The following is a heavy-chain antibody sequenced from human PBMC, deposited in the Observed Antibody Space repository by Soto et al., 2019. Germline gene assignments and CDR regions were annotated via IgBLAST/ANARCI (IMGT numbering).Heavy chain of an antibody. CDR1: GFPFEDYA. CDR3: AKSGCGGTRCYLNS. J-gene: IGHJ5*01. V-gene: IGHV3-9*01. Sequence: QLVESGGNLVQPGRSLRLSCATSGFPFEDYAMHWVRQTPGKGLEWVSGISSNSDNIVYAESVKGRFTISRDNARKSLYLQLNSLTAEDTALYFCAKSGCGGTRCYLNSWGRGTLVTVSS. D-gene: IGHD2-2*01. CDR2: ISSNSDNI.